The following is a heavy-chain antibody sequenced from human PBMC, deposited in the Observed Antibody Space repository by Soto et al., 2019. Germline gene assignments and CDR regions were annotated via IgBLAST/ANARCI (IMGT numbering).Heavy chain of an antibody. D-gene: IGHD5-18*01. CDR2: IIPIFGTA. Sequence: QVQLVQSGAEVKKPGSSVKVSCKASGGTFSSYAISWVRQAPGQGLEWMGGIIPIFGTANYAQKFQGRATITADESTSTAYMELSSLRSEDTAVYYCARGYSYGFWGDDAFDIWGQGTMVTVSS. J-gene: IGHJ3*02. V-gene: IGHV1-69*01. CDR3: ARGYSYGFWGDDAFDI. CDR1: GGTFSSYA.